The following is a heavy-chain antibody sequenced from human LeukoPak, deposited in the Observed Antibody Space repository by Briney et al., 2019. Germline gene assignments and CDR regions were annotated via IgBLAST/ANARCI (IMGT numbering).Heavy chain of an antibody. CDR2: IWYDGSNK. J-gene: IGHJ6*02. CDR1: GFTFSSYG. CDR3: ARDSEQQLVPEPYYYYYYGMDV. Sequence: GGSLRLSCAASGFTFSSYGMHWVRQAPGKGLEWVAVIWYDGSNKYYADSVKGRFTISRDNSKNALYLQMNILRAEDTAVYYCARDSEQQLVPEPYYYYYYGMDVWGQGTTVTVSS. D-gene: IGHD6-13*01. V-gene: IGHV3-33*01.